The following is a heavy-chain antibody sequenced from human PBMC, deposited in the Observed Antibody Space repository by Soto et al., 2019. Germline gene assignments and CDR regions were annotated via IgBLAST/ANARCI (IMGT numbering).Heavy chain of an antibody. V-gene: IGHV4-59*12. Sequence: SETLSLTCTVSGGSINSYYWSWIRQPPGTGLEWIGYIYYSGSTNYNPSLKSRVTISVDTSKNQFSLKLTSVTAADTAVYYCARDKITGLFDYWGQGTLVTVSS. CDR2: IYYSGST. CDR3: ARDKITGLFDY. CDR1: GGSINSYY. J-gene: IGHJ4*02. D-gene: IGHD2-8*02.